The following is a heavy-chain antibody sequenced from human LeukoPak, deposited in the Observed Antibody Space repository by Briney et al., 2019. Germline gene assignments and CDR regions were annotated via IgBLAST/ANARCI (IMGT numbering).Heavy chain of an antibody. J-gene: IGHJ4*02. V-gene: IGHV3-53*05. CDR1: GFTVSRSY. Sequence: GGSLRLSCAASGFTVSRSYMIWARQAPGKGLEWVSVIYSGGTTYYADSVKGRFTISRDNSKNTVYLQMNSLRGEDTAVYYCAKESQYWGQGTLVTVSS. CDR2: IYSGGTT. CDR3: AKESQY.